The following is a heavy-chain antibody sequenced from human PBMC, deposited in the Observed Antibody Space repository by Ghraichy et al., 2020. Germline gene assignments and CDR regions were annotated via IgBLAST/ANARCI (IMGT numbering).Heavy chain of an antibody. CDR3: ARGRRSLTTVIVWGAFDP. D-gene: IGHD4-11*01. CDR1: GFTFSSYW. Sequence: LSLTCAASGFTFSSYWMHWVRQAPGKGLVWVSRINSDGSSTSYADSVKGRFTISRDNAKNTLYLQMNSLRAEDTAVYYCARGRRSLTTVIVWGAFDPWGQGTLVTVSS. CDR2: INSDGSST. J-gene: IGHJ5*02. V-gene: IGHV3-74*01.